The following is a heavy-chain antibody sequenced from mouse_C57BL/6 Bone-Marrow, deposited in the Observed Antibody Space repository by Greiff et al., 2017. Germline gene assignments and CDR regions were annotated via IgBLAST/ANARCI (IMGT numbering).Heavy chain of an antibody. CDR3: ARGGAQAHCYAMDY. CDR1: GYTFTSYW. J-gene: IGHJ4*01. V-gene: IGHV1-69*01. Sequence: QVQLQQPGAELVMPGASVKLSCKASGYTFTSYWMHWVKQRPGQGLEWIGEIDPSDSYTNYNQKFKGKSTLTVDKSSSTAYMQLSSLTSEDSAVYYGARGGAQAHCYAMDYWGQGTSVTVSS. CDR2: IDPSDSYT. D-gene: IGHD3-2*02.